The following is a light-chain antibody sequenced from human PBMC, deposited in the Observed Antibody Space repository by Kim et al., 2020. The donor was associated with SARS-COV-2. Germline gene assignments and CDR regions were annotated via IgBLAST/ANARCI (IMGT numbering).Light chain of an antibody. J-gene: IGKJ2*01. CDR2: KAS. Sequence: DIQMTQSPSTLSASVGDGVTITCRASQSINSWLAWYQQKPGKAPKLLIYKASSLESGVPSRFSGSESGTEFTLTISSLQPDDFATYYCHQYNSYPYTFGQGTKLEI. CDR1: QSINSW. CDR3: HQYNSYPYT. V-gene: IGKV1-5*03.